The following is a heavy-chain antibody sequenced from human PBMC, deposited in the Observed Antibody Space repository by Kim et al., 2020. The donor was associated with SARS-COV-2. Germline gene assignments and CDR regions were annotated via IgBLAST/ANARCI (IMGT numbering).Heavy chain of an antibody. D-gene: IGHD6-13*01. CDR3: ARVIAAAGINYGMDV. CDR1: GGSISSYY. J-gene: IGHJ6*02. V-gene: IGHV4-59*01. Sequence: SETLSLTCTVSGGSISSYYWSWIRQPPGKGLEWIGYIYYSGSTNYNPSLKSRVTISVDTSKNQFSLKLSSVTAADTAVYYCARVIAAAGINYGMDVWGQGTTVTVSS. CDR2: IYYSGST.